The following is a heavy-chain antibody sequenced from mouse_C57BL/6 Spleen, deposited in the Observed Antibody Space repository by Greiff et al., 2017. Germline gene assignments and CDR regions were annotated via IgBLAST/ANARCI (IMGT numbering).Heavy chain of an antibody. CDR2: IAPSDSYT. CDR1: GYTFTSYW. J-gene: IGHJ3*01. Sequence: QVQLQQPGAELVRPGTSVKLSCKASGYTFTSYWMHWVKQRPGQGLEWIGVIAPSDSYTNYNQKFKGKATLTVDTSSSTAYMQLSSLTSEDAAVYYCAREPGAYWGQGTLVTVSA. CDR3: AREPGAY. V-gene: IGHV1-59*01.